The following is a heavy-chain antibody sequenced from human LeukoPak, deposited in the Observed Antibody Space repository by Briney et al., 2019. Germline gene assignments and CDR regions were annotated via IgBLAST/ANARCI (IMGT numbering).Heavy chain of an antibody. CDR1: GGSISSGSYY. D-gene: IGHD5-18*01. CDR2: IYYSGST. J-gene: IGHJ6*03. V-gene: IGHV4-61*01. Sequence: SETLSLTCTVSGGSISSGSYYWSWIRQPPGKGLEWIGYIYYSGSTNYNPSLRSRVTISVDTSKNQFSLKLSSVTAADTAVYYCPRVVYPPWIQLWLQGALPHFYYYYMDVWGKGTTVTVSS. CDR3: PRVVYPPWIQLWLQGALPHFYYYYMDV.